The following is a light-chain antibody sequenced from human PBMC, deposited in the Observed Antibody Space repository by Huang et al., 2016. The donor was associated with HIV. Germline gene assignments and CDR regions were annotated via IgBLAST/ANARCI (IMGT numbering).Light chain of an antibody. J-gene: IGKJ1*01. CDR1: QSISSW. V-gene: IGKV1-5*01. CDR2: DAS. CDR3: QQYNSYPWT. Sequence: DIQMTQSPSTLSASVGDSVTITCRASQSISSWLAWYQQKPGKAPKVLIYDASSWQSGFPSRFSGSGSGTEFTLTISSLQPDDFATYYCQQYNSYPWTFGQGTKVEIK.